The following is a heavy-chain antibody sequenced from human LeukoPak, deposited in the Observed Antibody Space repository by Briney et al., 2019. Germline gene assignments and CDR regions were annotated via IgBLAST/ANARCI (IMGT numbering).Heavy chain of an antibody. CDR1: GGSISSYY. CDR3: ARVTCSGGSCSEDDY. V-gene: IGHV4-34*01. Sequence: SETLSLTCTVSGGSISSYYWSWIRQPPGKGLEWIGEINHSGSTNYNPSLKSRVTISVDTSKNQFSLKLSSVTAADTAVYYCARVTCSGGSCSEDDYWGQGTLVTVSS. CDR2: INHSGST. D-gene: IGHD2-15*01. J-gene: IGHJ4*02.